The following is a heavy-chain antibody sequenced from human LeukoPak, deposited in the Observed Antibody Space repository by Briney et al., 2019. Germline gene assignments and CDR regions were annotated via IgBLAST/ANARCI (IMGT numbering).Heavy chain of an antibody. CDR2: IYSGGST. V-gene: IGHV3-66*01. CDR1: GFTVSSNY. D-gene: IGHD4-23*01. CDR3: ARDPDYGGFDY. J-gene: IGHJ4*02. Sequence: GGSLRLSCAASGFTVSSNYMSWVRQAPGKGLEWVSVIYSGGSTYYADSVKGRFTISRDNSKNTQYLQMNSLRAEDTAVYYCARDPDYGGFDYWGQGTLVTVSS.